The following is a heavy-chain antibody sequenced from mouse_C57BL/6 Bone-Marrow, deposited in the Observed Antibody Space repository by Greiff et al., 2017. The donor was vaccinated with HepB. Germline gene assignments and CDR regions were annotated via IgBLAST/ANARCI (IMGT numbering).Heavy chain of an antibody. CDR3: AREDLIITTVEGFAY. J-gene: IGHJ3*01. Sequence: QVQLQQSGAELVKPGASVKLSCKASGYTFTSYWMHWVKQRPGQGLEWIGMIHPNSGSTNYNEKFKSKATLTVDKSSSTAYMQLSSLTSEDSAVYYCAREDLIITTVEGFAYWGQGTLVTVSA. D-gene: IGHD1-1*01. CDR1: GYTFTSYW. CDR2: IHPNSGST. V-gene: IGHV1-64*01.